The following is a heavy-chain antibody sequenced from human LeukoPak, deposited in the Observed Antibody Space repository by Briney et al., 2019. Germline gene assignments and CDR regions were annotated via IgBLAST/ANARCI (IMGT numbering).Heavy chain of an antibody. CDR3: ARLGMGYCSSTSCRFDP. CDR1: GGSISSSSYY. V-gene: IGHV4-39*01. CDR2: IYYSGST. D-gene: IGHD2-2*01. J-gene: IGHJ5*02. Sequence: SETLPLTCTVSGGSISSSSYYWGWIRQPPGKGLEWIGSIYYSGSTYYNPSLKSRVTISVDTSKNQFSLKLSSVTAADTAVYYCARLGMGYCSSTSCRFDPWGQGTLVTVSS.